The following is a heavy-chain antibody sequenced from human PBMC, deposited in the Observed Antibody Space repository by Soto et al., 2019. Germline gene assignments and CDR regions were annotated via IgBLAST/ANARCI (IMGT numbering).Heavy chain of an antibody. D-gene: IGHD5-18*01. V-gene: IGHV3-23*01. CDR2: ISGSGGST. CDR3: AKWPVWVQGPDYYGMDV. J-gene: IGHJ6*02. CDR1: GFTFNTAW. Sequence: GSLRLSCAASGFTFNTAWLNWLRQAPGKGLEWVSAISGSGGSTYYADSVKGRFTISRDNSKNTLYLQMNSLRAEDTAVYYCAKWPVWVQGPDYYGMDVWGQGTTVTVSS.